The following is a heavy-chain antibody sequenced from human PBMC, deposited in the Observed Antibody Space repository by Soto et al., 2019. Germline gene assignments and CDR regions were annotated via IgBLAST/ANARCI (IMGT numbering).Heavy chain of an antibody. D-gene: IGHD3-22*01. V-gene: IGHV5-10-1*01. CDR2: IDPSDSQT. Sequence: GESLKISCKGSGYSFAVYWITWVRQKPGKGLEWMGRIDPSDSQTYYSPSFRGHVTISVTKSITTVFLQWSSLRVSDTAMYYCARQIYDSDTGPNFQYYFDSWGQGTPVTVSS. CDR3: ARQIYDSDTGPNFQYYFDS. CDR1: GYSFAVYW. J-gene: IGHJ4*02.